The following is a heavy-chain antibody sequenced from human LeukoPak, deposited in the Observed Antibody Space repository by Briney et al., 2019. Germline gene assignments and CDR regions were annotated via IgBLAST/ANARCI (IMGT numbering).Heavy chain of an antibody. J-gene: IGHJ5*02. CDR2: INPNSGGT. CDR3: ARVISSGWSPNWFDP. Sequence: VSCTXSXYTFXXXYMHWVRQAPGQGVGGMGWINPNSGGTNYAQKFQGRVTMTRDTSISTAYMELSRLRSDDTAVYYCARVISSGWSPNWFDPWGQGTLVTVSS. CDR1: XYTFXXXY. D-gene: IGHD6-19*01. V-gene: IGHV1-2*02.